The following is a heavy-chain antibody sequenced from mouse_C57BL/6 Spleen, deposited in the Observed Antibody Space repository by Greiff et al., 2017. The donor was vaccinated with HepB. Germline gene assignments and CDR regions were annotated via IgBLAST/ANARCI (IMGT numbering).Heavy chain of an antibody. D-gene: IGHD2-2*01. CDR2: ISSGGSYT. J-gene: IGHJ3*01. CDR3: ARQWLTWFAY. CDR1: GFTFSSYG. Sequence: EVQVVESGGDLVKPGGSLKLSCAASGFTFSSYGMSWVRQTPDKRLEWVATISSGGSYTYYPDSVKGRFTISRDNAKNTLYLQMSSLKSEDTAMYYCARQWLTWFAYWGQGTLVTVSA. V-gene: IGHV5-6*01.